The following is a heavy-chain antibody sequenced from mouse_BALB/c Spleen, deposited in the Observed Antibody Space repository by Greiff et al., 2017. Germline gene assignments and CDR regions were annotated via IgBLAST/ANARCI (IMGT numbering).Heavy chain of an antibody. Sequence: QVQLKESGAELVKPGASVKLSCKASGYTFTSYYMYWVKQRPGQGLEWIGEINPSNGGTNFNEKFKSKATLTVDKSSSTAYMQLSSLTSEDSAVYYCTKGAIAMDYWGQGTSVTVSS. D-gene: IGHD3-1*01. CDR3: TKGAIAMDY. CDR2: INPSNGGT. J-gene: IGHJ4*01. CDR1: GYTFTSYY. V-gene: IGHV1S81*02.